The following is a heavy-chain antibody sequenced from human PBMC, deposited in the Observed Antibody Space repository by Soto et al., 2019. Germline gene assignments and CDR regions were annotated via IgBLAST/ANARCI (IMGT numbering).Heavy chain of an antibody. J-gene: IGHJ6*02. D-gene: IGHD4-17*01. CDR3: ASPTMTSTSFYYAMDA. CDR1: GHRFTTYW. V-gene: IGHV5-10-1*01. Sequence: GESLKISCKTSGHRFTTYWISWVRQMPGKGLEYMGKINPTDSETNYSPSFEGHVTFSVDRSTSTAYVRWNSLKASDTAMYYCASPTMTSTSFYYAMDAWGQGTTVTVFS. CDR2: INPTDSET.